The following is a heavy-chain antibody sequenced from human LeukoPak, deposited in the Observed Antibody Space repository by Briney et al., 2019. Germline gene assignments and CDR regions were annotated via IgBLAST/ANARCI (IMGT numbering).Heavy chain of an antibody. V-gene: IGHV3-30*18. CDR3: AKGYYLDYYYYGMDV. J-gene: IGHJ6*02. Sequence: PGGSLRLSCAASGFTFSSYGMHWVRQAPGKGLEWVAVISYDGSNKYYADSVKGRFTISRDNSKNTLYLQMNSLRAEGTAVYYCAKGYYLDYYYYGMDVWGQGTTVTVSS. D-gene: IGHD1-26*01. CDR2: ISYDGSNK. CDR1: GFTFSSYG.